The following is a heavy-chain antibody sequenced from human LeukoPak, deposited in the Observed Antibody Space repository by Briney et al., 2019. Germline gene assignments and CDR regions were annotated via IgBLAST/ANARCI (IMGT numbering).Heavy chain of an antibody. D-gene: IGHD5-24*01. V-gene: IGHV3-30-3*01. J-gene: IGHJ4*02. CDR3: ARDLKTDGYNYDYFDY. Sequence: PGGSLRLSCAASGFTFRTYAMHWVSQAPGKGLEWVAVISYDGSNEHYADDSVKGRFTISRDNSKNTLYLQMNSLRAEDTAVYYCARDLKTDGYNYDYFDYWGQGTLVTVSS. CDR1: GFTFRTYA. CDR2: ISYDGSNE.